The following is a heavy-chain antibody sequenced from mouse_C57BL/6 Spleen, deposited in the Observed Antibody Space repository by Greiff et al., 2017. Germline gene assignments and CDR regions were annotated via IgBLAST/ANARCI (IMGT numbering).Heavy chain of an antibody. CDR1: GYTFTSYW. CDR3: ARLGYDGAWFAY. V-gene: IGHV1-52*01. Sequence: QVQLQQSGAELVRPGSSVKLSCKASGYTFTSYWMHWVKQRPIQGLEWIGNIDPSDSETHYNQKFKDKATLTVDKSSSTAYMQLSSLTSEDSAVYYCARLGYDGAWFAYWGQGTLVTVSA. J-gene: IGHJ3*01. D-gene: IGHD2-2*01. CDR2: IDPSDSET.